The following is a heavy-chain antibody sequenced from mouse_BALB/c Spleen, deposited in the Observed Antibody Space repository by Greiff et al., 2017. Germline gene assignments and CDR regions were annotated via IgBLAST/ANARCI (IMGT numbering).Heavy chain of an antibody. CDR2: ISSGGST. D-gene: IGHD2-2*01. CDR3: ARFPYGYAAY. Sequence: EVHLVESGGGLVKPGGSLKLSCAASGFTFSSYAMSWVRQTPEKRLEWVASISSGGSTYYPDSVKGRFTISRDNARNILYLQMSSLRSEDTAMYYCARFPYGYAAYWGQGTLVTVSA. J-gene: IGHJ3*01. V-gene: IGHV5-6-5*01. CDR1: GFTFSSYA.